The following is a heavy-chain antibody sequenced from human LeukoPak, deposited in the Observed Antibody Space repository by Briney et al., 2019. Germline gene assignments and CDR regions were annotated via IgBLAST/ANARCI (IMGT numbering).Heavy chain of an antibody. Sequence: ASVKVSCKASGYTFPNYDINWVRQAPGQGLEWMGWISAYNGNTNYAQKLQGRVTMTTDTSTSTAYMELRSLRSDDTAVYYCARDRYYYDSSGYYYVSSDYFDYWGQGTLVTVSS. CDR2: ISAYNGNT. CDR3: ARDRYYYDSSGYYYVSSDYFDY. D-gene: IGHD3-22*01. CDR1: GYTFPNYD. V-gene: IGHV1-18*01. J-gene: IGHJ4*02.